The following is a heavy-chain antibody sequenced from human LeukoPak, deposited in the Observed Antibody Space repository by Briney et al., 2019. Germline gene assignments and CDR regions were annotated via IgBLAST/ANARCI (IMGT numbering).Heavy chain of an antibody. D-gene: IGHD3-10*01. Sequence: SETLSLTCTVPGGSISSYYWSWIRQPPGKGLGWSGYIYYSVSTNYNPSLKSRVTISVDTSKNQFSLKLSSVTAADTAVYYCARDRGSGDFDYWGQGTLVSVSS. CDR1: GGSISSYY. J-gene: IGHJ4*02. V-gene: IGHV4-59*01. CDR3: ARDRGSGDFDY. CDR2: IYYSVST.